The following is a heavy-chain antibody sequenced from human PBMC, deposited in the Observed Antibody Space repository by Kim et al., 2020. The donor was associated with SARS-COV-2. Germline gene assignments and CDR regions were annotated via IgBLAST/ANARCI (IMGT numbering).Heavy chain of an antibody. CDR1: GGSFSGYY. J-gene: IGHJ4*02. V-gene: IGHV4-34*01. CDR3: ARASSSSWYDY. D-gene: IGHD6-13*01. CDR2: INHSGST. Sequence: SETLSLTCAVYGGSFSGYYWSWIRQPPGKGLEWIGEINHSGSTNYNPSLKSRVTISVDTSKNQFSLKLSSVTAADTAVYYCARASSSSWYDYWGQGTLVT.